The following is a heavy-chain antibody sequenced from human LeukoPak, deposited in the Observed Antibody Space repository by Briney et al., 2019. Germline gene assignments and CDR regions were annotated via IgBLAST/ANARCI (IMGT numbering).Heavy chain of an antibody. CDR3: ARGRVSSSSWSSTYYYYFYMDV. D-gene: IGHD6-13*01. J-gene: IGHJ6*03. V-gene: IGHV4-59*11. CDR1: GDSISMHY. CDR2: IDHTGST. Sequence: SETLSLICSVSGDSISMHYWSWIRQPPGKGLEWIGYIDHTGSTNYNPSLNSRVTISRDTSKNHFSLELSSVTAADTAVYFCARGRVSSSSWSSTYYYYFYMDVWGKGTTVTVSS.